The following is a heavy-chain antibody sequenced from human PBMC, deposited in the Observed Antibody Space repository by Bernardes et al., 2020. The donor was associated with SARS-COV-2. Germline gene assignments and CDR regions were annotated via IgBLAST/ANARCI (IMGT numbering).Heavy chain of an antibody. CDR1: GFTFSIYA. Sequence: GGSLRLSCTASGFTFSIYAMSWVRQAPGKGLEWVSAISGRGGSTCYADSVRGRFTISRDNSKNTLYMQMNSLRAEDTVVYYCAKVIAAAGKGGVFDYYYGMDVWGQGTTVTVSS. J-gene: IGHJ6*02. CDR3: AKVIAAAGKGGVFDYYYGMDV. V-gene: IGHV3-23*01. CDR2: ISGRGGST. D-gene: IGHD6-13*01.